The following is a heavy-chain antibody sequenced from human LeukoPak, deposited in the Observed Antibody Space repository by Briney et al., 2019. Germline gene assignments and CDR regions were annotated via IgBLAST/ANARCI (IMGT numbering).Heavy chain of an antibody. V-gene: IGHV3-23*01. CDR2: ICVSGDST. CDR3: GNTDRQFRGSYGMDV. J-gene: IGHJ6*04. Sequence: GGSLRLSCAASGFTFSSYAMSWVRPAPGKGLEWVSAICVSGDSTYYTHPVKGGFTISRDKSNNTRFLQMDSLRAEHTAGYLCGNTDRQFRGSYGMDVGAKDTAVTVST. CDR1: GFTFSSYA. D-gene: IGHD1-26*01.